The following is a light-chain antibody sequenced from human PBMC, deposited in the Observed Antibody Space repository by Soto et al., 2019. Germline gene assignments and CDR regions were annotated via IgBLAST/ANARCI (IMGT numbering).Light chain of an antibody. CDR1: QSLLHSSGNNY. CDR2: WGS. CDR3: MQGQQTPLT. J-gene: IGKJ5*01. Sequence: DIVMTQSPLSLSVTPGEPASISCRSSQSLLHSSGNNYMDWYVQKPGQSPQLLMYWGSSRASGVPDRFSGSGSGTDFTLKISRVEAEDVGVYYCMQGQQTPLTFGQGTRLEIK. V-gene: IGKV2-28*01.